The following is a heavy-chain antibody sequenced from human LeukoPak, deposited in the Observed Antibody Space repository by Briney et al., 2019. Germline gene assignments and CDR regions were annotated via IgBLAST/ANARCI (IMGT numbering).Heavy chain of an antibody. J-gene: IGHJ6*03. CDR3: AGGSLYYYYYYMDV. Sequence: SETLSLTCAVSGYSISSGYYWGWIRQPPGKGLEWIGSIYHSGSTYYNPSLKSRVTISVDTSKNQFSLKLSSVTAADTAVYYCAGGSLYYYYYYMDVWGKGTTVTVSS. V-gene: IGHV4-38-2*01. CDR2: IYHSGST. CDR1: GYSISSGYY. D-gene: IGHD3-16*01.